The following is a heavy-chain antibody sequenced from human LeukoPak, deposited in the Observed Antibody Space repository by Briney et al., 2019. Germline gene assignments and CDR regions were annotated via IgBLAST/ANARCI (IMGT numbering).Heavy chain of an antibody. CDR1: GGSISSYY. Sequence: SETLSLTCTVSGGSISSYYWSWIRQPAGKGLEWIGRIYTSGSTNYNPSLKSRVTMSVDTSKNQFSLKLSSVTAADTAVYYRARVVVVPAAMHNWFDPWGQGTLVTVSS. CDR2: IYTSGST. V-gene: IGHV4-4*07. D-gene: IGHD2-2*01. CDR3: ARVVVVPAAMHNWFDP. J-gene: IGHJ5*02.